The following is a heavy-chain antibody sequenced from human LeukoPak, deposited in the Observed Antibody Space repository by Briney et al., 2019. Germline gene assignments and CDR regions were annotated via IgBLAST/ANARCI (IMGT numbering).Heavy chain of an antibody. D-gene: IGHD2-21*02. Sequence: AGGSLRLSCAVSTFYFTDYAVSWARQAPGKGLEWLSAVSGNGDTKDYVDSVKGRFTISRDNSRNTVHLQIDNLRTEDTAVYYCARGSTSTAPGWVYWGHGTPVTVSS. V-gene: IGHV3-23*01. CDR1: TFYFTDYA. CDR3: ARGSTSTAPGWVY. CDR2: VSGNGDTK. J-gene: IGHJ4*01.